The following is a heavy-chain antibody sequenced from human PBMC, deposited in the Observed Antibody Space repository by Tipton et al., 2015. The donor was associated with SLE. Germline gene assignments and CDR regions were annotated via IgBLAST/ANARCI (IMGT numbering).Heavy chain of an antibody. Sequence: TLSLTCTVSGGSISRSTYYWGWIRQPPGKGLEWIGSIYYSGSTYHNPSLKSRVTISVDTSKNQFSLKLSSVTAADTAVYYCAREGIAAAGHDAFDIWGQGTMVTVSS. CDR2: IYYSGST. CDR3: AREGIAAAGHDAFDI. V-gene: IGHV4-39*07. CDR1: GGSISRSTYY. D-gene: IGHD6-13*01. J-gene: IGHJ3*02.